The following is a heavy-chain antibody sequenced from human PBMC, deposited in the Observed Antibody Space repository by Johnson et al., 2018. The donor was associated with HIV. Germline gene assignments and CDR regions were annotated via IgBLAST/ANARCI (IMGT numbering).Heavy chain of an antibody. Sequence: QVQLVESGGGVVQPGRSLRLSCAASGFTFSGYAMHWVRQAPGKGLEWVAVIYYDGTNKYYADSVKGRFTISRDNSKNTLYLQMNSLRAEDTAVYYCARGVGGAGDDAFDIWGQGTMVTVSS. J-gene: IGHJ3*02. CDR3: ARGVGGAGDDAFDI. CDR2: IYYDGTNK. V-gene: IGHV3-30*14. CDR1: GFTFSGYA. D-gene: IGHD6-19*01.